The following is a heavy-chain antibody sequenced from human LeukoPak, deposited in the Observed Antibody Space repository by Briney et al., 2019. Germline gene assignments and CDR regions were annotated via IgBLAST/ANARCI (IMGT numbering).Heavy chain of an antibody. Sequence: GGSLRLSCAASGFTFSSYAMSWVRQAPGKGLEWVSAISGSGGSTYYADSVKGRFTISRDNSKNTLYLQMNSLRAEDTAVYYCASPRGYCSSTSCYAGDWYFDLWGRGTLVTVSS. CDR3: ASPRGYCSSTSCYAGDWYFDL. D-gene: IGHD2-2*01. CDR1: GFTFSSYA. V-gene: IGHV3-23*01. CDR2: ISGSGGST. J-gene: IGHJ2*01.